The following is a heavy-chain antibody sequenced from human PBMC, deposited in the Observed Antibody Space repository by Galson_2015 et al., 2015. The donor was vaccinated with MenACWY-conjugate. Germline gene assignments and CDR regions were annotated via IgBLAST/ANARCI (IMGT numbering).Heavy chain of an antibody. Sequence: PALVKPTQTLTLPCTFSGFSLSTYEMCIYWVRQPPGKALEWLARIDWRDNKYYTTSLKTRLTISKDMSTNQVVLTMTNVDPVDTATYYCARMHIVLDATDAFDIWGQGTMVTVSS. CDR2: IDWRDNK. D-gene: IGHD3-22*01. CDR3: ARMHIVLDATDAFDI. V-gene: IGHV2-70*11. J-gene: IGHJ3*02. CDR1: GFSLSTYEMC.